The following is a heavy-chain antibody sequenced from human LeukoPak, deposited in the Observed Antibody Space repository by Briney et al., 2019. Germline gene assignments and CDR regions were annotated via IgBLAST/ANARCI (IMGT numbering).Heavy chain of an antibody. CDR1: GGSISSYY. CDR3: AKFGSEAFDI. Sequence: PSETLSPTCTVSGGSISSYYWSWIRHPPPQGMEWIGYIYYRRSTNYNPSLKSRVTISVDTSKNQFSLKLSAVTAADTAVYYCAKFGSEAFDIWGQGTMVTVSA. CDR2: IYYRRST. J-gene: IGHJ3*02. V-gene: IGHV4-59*01. D-gene: IGHD2-15*01.